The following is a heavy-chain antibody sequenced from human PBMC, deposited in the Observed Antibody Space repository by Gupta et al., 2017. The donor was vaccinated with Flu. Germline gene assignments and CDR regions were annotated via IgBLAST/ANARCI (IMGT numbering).Heavy chain of an antibody. CDR2: IWYDGSNK. Sequence: QVQLVETGGGVVQPGRSLRLSCAASGFTFSSYGMHWVRQAPGKGLEWVAVIWYDGSNKYYADSVKGRFTMSRDNSKNTLYLQMNSLRAEDTAVYYCAGSYTSQTSKFDYWGQGTLVTVSS. V-gene: IGHV3-33*01. CDR1: GFTFSSYG. J-gene: IGHJ4*02. D-gene: IGHD3-16*01. CDR3: AGSYTSQTSKFDY.